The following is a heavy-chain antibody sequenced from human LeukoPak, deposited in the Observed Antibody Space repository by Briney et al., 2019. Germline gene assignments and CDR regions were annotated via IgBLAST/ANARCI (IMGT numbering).Heavy chain of an antibody. V-gene: IGHV1-2*02. Sequence: ASVKVSCKASGYTFTGYYMHWVRQAPGQGLEWMGWINPNSGGTNYAQKFQGRVTMTRDTSIGTAYMELSRLRSDDTAVYYCARDSSGKNAFDIWGQGTMVTVSS. J-gene: IGHJ3*02. CDR3: ARDSSGKNAFDI. CDR2: INPNSGGT. CDR1: GYTFTGYY. D-gene: IGHD3-22*01.